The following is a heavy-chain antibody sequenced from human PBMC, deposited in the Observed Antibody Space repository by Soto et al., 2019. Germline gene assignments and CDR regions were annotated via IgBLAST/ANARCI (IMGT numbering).Heavy chain of an antibody. CDR3: ARVFSDGGSRSHLDY. V-gene: IGHV3-74*01. D-gene: IGHD2-15*01. CDR2: INSDGGST. J-gene: IGHJ4*02. CDR1: GFTFSSYW. Sequence: EVQLVESGGGLVQPGGSLRLSCAASGFTFSSYWMHWVRQAPGKGLVWVSRINSDGGSTSYADSVKGRFTISRDNAKNVRYLHMNSLRSEDSAVYYCARVFSDGGSRSHLDYWGQGTLVPVSS.